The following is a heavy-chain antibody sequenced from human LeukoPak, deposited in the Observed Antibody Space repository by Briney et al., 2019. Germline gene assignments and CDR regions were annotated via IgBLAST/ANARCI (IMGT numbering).Heavy chain of an antibody. V-gene: IGHV3-23*01. CDR2: ISTSGGST. CDR3: AKRASPPYYFDY. J-gene: IGHJ4*02. CDR1: GFTFSSYA. Sequence: PGGSLRLSCAASGFTFSSYAMSWVRQAPGKGLEWVSAISTSGGSTYYADSVKGRFTISRDNSKNTLCLQMNSLSAEDTAVYYRAKRASPPYYFDYWGQGTLVTVSS.